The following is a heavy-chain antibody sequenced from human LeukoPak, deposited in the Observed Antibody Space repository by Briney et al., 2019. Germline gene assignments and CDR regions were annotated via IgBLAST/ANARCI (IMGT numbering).Heavy chain of an antibody. CDR3: ARKSQPYNWNDGDFDY. Sequence: SVKVSCKASGGTFNTDGISWVRQAPGQGLEWMGRIIPMVGITNYAQKFQGRVTITADKSTSTAYMELSSLRSEDTAVYYCARKSQPYNWNDGDFDYWGQGTLVTVSS. CDR1: GGTFNTDG. CDR2: IIPMVGIT. D-gene: IGHD1-1*01. J-gene: IGHJ4*02. V-gene: IGHV1-69*04.